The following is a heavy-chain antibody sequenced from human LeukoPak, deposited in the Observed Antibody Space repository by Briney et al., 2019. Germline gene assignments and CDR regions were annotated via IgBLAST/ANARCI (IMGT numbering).Heavy chain of an antibody. CDR3: TTDSGSIAARPYYYGMDV. CDR1: GFTFSSYA. D-gene: IGHD6-25*01. V-gene: IGHV3-15*01. Sequence: PGGSLRLSCAASGFTFSSYAMSWVRQAPGKGLEWVGRIKSKTDGGTTDYAAPVKGRFTISRDDSKNTLYLQMNSLKTEDTAVYYCTTDSGSIAARPYYYGMDVWGQGTTVTVSS. J-gene: IGHJ6*02. CDR2: IKSKTDGGTT.